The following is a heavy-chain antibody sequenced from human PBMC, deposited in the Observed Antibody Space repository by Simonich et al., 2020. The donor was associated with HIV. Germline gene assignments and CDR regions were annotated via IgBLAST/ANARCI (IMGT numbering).Heavy chain of an antibody. CDR1: GFTFGDYA. CDR3: TSSDYDSSDYYYRYFQH. V-gene: IGHV3-49*03. D-gene: IGHD3-22*01. Sequence: EVQLVESGGGLVQPGRSLRLSCTASGFTFGDYAMSWFSQTPGQGLEWVGFIRSKAYGGTTEYAASVKGRFTISRDDSKSSAYLQMNSLKTEDTAVYYCTSSDYDSSDYYYRYFQHWGQGTLVTVSS. CDR2: IRSKAYGGTT. J-gene: IGHJ1*01.